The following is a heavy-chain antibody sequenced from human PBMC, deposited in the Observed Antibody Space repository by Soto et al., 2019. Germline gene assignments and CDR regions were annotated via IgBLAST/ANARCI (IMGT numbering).Heavy chain of an antibody. Sequence: EVQLVESGGGLVQPGGSLRLSCAASGFTFSSYGMNWVRQAPGKGLEWISYISSISSTIYYTDSVKGRFTISRDNAKNSLFLQMNSLRDEDTAVYYCARPPGNAVANCDYWGQGTLVTVSS. CDR2: ISSISSTI. CDR1: GFTFSSYG. D-gene: IGHD3-10*01. CDR3: ARPPGNAVANCDY. J-gene: IGHJ4*02. V-gene: IGHV3-48*02.